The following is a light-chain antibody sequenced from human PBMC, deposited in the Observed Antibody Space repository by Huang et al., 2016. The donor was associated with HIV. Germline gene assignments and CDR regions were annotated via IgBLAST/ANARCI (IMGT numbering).Light chain of an antibody. CDR1: QGMCNR. J-gene: IGKJ2*01. V-gene: IGKV3-15*01. CDR3: QQYHEWPRT. Sequence: DRVLTQSPGTLSVSPGERATLSCRTSQGMCNRLAWYQLRPGQAPRLLIYETSIRASNIPARFSGGGSEIDFTLTISGLQSEDSAIYYCQQYHEWPRTFGQGTKVEIK. CDR2: ETS.